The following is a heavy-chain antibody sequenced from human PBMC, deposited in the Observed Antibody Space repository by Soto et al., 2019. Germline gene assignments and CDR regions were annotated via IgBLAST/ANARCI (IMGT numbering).Heavy chain of an antibody. D-gene: IGHD2-15*01. CDR2: IKTTAENYAT. CDR3: TRRHGRRGGCYSDFDF. V-gene: IGHV3-73*01. CDR1: GFTLSGFD. Sequence: EVQLVESGGGLVQPGGYLKLSCAASGFTLSGFDVHWVRQAAGEGLEWVGRIKTTAENYATEYAASVKGRFSLSRGDSKYTVYLEMNGLKTEDTAVYYCTRRHGRRGGCYSDFDFGGQGSLVAFSS. J-gene: IGHJ4*02.